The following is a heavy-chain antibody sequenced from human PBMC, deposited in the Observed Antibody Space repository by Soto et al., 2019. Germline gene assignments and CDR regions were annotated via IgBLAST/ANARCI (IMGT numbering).Heavy chain of an antibody. CDR3: ARRGPYYDFWSGYYTWFDP. CDR2: INTNTGNP. J-gene: IGHJ5*02. Sequence: ATVKVSCKASGYTFTSYAMNWVRQAPGQGLEWMGWINTNTGNPTYAQGFTGRFVLSLDTSVSTAYLQICSLKAEDTAVYYCARRGPYYDFWSGYYTWFDPWGQGTLVTVSS. CDR1: GYTFTSYA. V-gene: IGHV7-4-1*01. D-gene: IGHD3-3*01.